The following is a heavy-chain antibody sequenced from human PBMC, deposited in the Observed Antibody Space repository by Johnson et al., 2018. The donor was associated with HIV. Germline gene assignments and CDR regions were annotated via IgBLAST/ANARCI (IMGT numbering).Heavy chain of an antibody. J-gene: IGHJ3*02. CDR1: GFTFSDYY. CDR3: AREGEWELLPGAFDI. V-gene: IGHV3-66*01. CDR2: IYSGGST. Sequence: VQLVESGGGLVKPGGSLRLSCAASGFTFSDYYMTWIRQAPGKGLEWVSVIYSGGSTYYAASVKGRFTISRDNSKNTLYLQMNSLSAKDTAVYYCAREGEWELLPGAFDIWGQGTMVTVSS. D-gene: IGHD1-26*01.